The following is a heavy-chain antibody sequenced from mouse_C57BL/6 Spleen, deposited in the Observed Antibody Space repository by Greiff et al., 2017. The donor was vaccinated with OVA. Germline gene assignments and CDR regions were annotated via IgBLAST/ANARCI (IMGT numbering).Heavy chain of an antibody. CDR3: TKIYYDYDERFAY. CDR2: IRNKANNHAT. Sequence: EVKVEESGGGLVQPGGSMKLSCAASGFTFSDAWMDWVRQSPEKGLEWVAEIRNKANNHATYYAESVKGRFTISRDDSKSSVYLQMNSLRAEDTGIYYCTKIYYDYDERFAYWGQGTLVTVSA. J-gene: IGHJ3*01. D-gene: IGHD2-4*01. V-gene: IGHV6-6*01. CDR1: GFTFSDAW.